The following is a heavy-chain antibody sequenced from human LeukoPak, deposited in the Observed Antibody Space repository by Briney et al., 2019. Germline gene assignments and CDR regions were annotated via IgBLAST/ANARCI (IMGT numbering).Heavy chain of an antibody. CDR2: IYHSGCT. V-gene: IGHV4-34*01. CDR3: ARDGSGYDFWSGYYINAFEI. J-gene: IGHJ3*02. CDR1: GGSFSGYY. Sequence: KPSETLSLTCAVYGGSFSGYYWNWIRQPPGKGLEWIGSIYHSGCTNYNPSLNSRVTISVDTSKNQSSLKLCSVPAAAHAVNYCARDGSGYDFWSGYYINAFEICGQRTMVSVSS. D-gene: IGHD3-3*01.